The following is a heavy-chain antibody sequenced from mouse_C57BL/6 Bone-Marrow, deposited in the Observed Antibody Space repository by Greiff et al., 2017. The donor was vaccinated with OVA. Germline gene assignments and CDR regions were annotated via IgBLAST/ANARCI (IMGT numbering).Heavy chain of an antibody. J-gene: IGHJ3*01. CDR1: YTFSRRVH. V-gene: IGHV1-87*01. Sequence: VKLVEPGPELARPWASVKISCQAFYTFSRRVHFAIRDTNYWLPWVKPRPGQGLEWSGAIYPGNGDTSYNQKFEGKATLTADKSSSTANMQLCSLNSEDSAVYYPFTRRFAYWGQGTLVTVSA. CDR2: GQGLEWSG. D-gene: IGHD1-1*01. CDR3: SEDSAVYYPFTRRFAY.